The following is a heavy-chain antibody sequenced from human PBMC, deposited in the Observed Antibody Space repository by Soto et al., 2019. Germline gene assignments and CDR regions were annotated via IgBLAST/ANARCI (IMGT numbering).Heavy chain of an antibody. J-gene: IGHJ6*02. CDR1: GDSVSRNSAA. D-gene: IGHD5-12*01. Sequence: SQTLSLICAISGDSVSRNSAAWNWIRQSPSRGLEWLGRTYYRSKWYFDYAVSVKSRITFNPDTSKNQFSLQLNSVTPEDTAVYYCARDRAIVATIGEDYYYYNGMDVWGQGTTVTVSS. V-gene: IGHV6-1*01. CDR2: TYYRSKWYF. CDR3: ARDRAIVATIGEDYYYYNGMDV.